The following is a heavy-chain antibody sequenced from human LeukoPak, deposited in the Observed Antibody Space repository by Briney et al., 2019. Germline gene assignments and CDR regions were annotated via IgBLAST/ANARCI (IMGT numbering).Heavy chain of an antibody. J-gene: IGHJ4*02. CDR2: LSHNGLN. Sequence: SETLSLTCTVSGGSVTSDSYSWGWIRQPPGEGLQWIVTLSHNGLNYYNPSLKSRVAMPVDTSKNQFSLRLSSLTAADTAVYYCARLRGGIQLWGDWGQGTLVTVSS. CDR1: GGSVTSDSYS. D-gene: IGHD5-18*01. CDR3: ARLRGGIQLWGD. V-gene: IGHV4-39*01.